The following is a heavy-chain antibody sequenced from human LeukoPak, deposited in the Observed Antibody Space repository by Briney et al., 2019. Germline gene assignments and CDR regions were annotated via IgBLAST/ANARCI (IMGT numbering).Heavy chain of an antibody. Sequence: PGGSLRLSCAASAFTVNNNYMSWVRQAPGKGLEWVSTIYSAGSTNYADSVKGRFTISRDNSKNTMYLQMNSLRAEDTAVYYCAGGLRSGLIDYWGQGTLVTVSS. CDR2: IYSAGST. CDR1: AFTVNNNY. CDR3: AGGLRSGLIDY. V-gene: IGHV3-53*01. J-gene: IGHJ4*02. D-gene: IGHD4-17*01.